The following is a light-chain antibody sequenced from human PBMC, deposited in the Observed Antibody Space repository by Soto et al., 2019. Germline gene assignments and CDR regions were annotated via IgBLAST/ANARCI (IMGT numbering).Light chain of an antibody. CDR2: WAS. CDR3: QQYYNAPFT. CDR1: HSVLYISNNKNY. J-gene: IGKJ3*01. V-gene: IGKV4-1*01. Sequence: DIVMTQSPGSLAASLGERVTINCKTSHSVLYISNNKNYLAWYQQKPGQPPKLLIYWASTRESWVPDRFSGSGSGTDFTLTISSLQAEDVAVYYCQQYYNAPFTFGPGTKVDIK.